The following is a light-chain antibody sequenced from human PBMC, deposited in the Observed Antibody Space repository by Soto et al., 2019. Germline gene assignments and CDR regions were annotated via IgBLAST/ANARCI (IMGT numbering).Light chain of an antibody. V-gene: IGKV3-20*01. CDR2: GTS. CDR3: QQYGSSLFT. Sequence: EIVLTQSPGTLSLSPGVRATLSCRASQSVSSKYLAWYQQKPGQAPRALIYGTSIRASGVPERFSGGGSGTDFTLTITRLEPEDFAVYYCQQYGSSLFTFGHGTKVDFK. J-gene: IGKJ3*01. CDR1: QSVSSKY.